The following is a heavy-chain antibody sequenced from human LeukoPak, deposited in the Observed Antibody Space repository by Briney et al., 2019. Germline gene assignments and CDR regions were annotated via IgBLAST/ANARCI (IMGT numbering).Heavy chain of an antibody. D-gene: IGHD3-9*01. CDR2: VSGGDTST. V-gene: IGHV3-23*01. Sequence: GGSLRLSCAASGFTFSNYAMSWVRQAPGKGVEWVSAVSGGDTSTYYTDSVKGRFTISRENAKNTLYLQMNSLSAEDTAIYYCAKWGDYDVLTGYYDSDYWGQGTLVTVSS. J-gene: IGHJ4*02. CDR1: GFTFSNYA. CDR3: AKWGDYDVLTGYYDSDY.